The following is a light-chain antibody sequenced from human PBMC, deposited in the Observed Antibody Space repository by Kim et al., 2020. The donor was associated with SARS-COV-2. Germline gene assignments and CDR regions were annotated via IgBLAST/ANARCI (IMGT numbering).Light chain of an antibody. CDR2: DVT. CDR3: SSYTSTNTLV. CDR1: CSVVVVYSH. Sequence: LSRTQSCSVVVVYSHVSWHQQYPSKAPKCIIYDVTNRPSEVSTRFSGSKSGNTSSLTISGLQAEDEADYYCSSYTSTNTLVFGGGTQLTVL. V-gene: IGLV2-14*04. J-gene: IGLJ2*01.